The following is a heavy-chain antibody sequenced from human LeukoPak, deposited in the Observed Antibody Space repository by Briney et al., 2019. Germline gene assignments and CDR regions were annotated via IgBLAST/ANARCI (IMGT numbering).Heavy chain of an antibody. CDR2: IYYSGST. J-gene: IGHJ4*02. D-gene: IGHD3-10*01. Sequence: SETLSLTCTVSGGSISSYYWSWVRQPPGKGLGWIGYIYYSGSTYYNPSLKSRVTISVDTSKNRFSLKLSSVTAADTAVYYCARFNVRGTLNTDFDYQGQGTLVTVSS. CDR3: ARFNVRGTLNTDFDY. V-gene: IGHV4-59*08. CDR1: GGSISSYY.